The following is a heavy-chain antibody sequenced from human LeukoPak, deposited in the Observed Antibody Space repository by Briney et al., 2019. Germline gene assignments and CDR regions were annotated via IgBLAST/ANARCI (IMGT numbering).Heavy chain of an antibody. Sequence: GGSLRLSCAASGFTFIDYDMHWVRQVIGKGLEWVSAIKGRFTISRENAESSLYLRMNSLRAEDTAVYYCARGGIQVSGIDEFDYWGQGTLVTVSS. J-gene: IGHJ4*02. D-gene: IGHD6-19*01. CDR1: GFTFIDYD. CDR2: I. CDR3: ARGGIQVSGIDEFDY. V-gene: IGHV3-13*01.